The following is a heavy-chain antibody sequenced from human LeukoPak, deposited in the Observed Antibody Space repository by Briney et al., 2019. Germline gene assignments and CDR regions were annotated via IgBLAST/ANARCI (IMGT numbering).Heavy chain of an antibody. D-gene: IGHD1-7*01. V-gene: IGHV4-4*09. J-gene: IGHJ6*03. Sequence: SETLSLTCTVSGGSISSYYWSWIRQPPGKGVEWIGYIYTSGSTNYNPSLKSRVTISVDTSKNQFSLKLSSVTAADTAVYYCATTGTTQANYYYYYMDVWGKGTTVTVSS. CDR1: GGSISSYY. CDR3: ATTGTTQANYYYYYMDV. CDR2: IYTSGST.